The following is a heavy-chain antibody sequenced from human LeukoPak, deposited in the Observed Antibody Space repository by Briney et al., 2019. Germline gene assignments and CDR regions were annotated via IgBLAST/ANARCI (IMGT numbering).Heavy chain of an antibody. Sequence: GGFLRLSCAASGFTFSSYTMNWVRQAPGKGLEWVSSISSSSSYIYFADSVKGRFTSSRDNAKNSLYLQMNSLRAEDTALYYCARGGWGTYDPGNLDFWGQGTLVTVSS. V-gene: IGHV3-21*04. CDR2: ISSSSSYI. J-gene: IGHJ4*02. CDR1: GFTFSSYT. CDR3: ARGGWGTYDPGNLDF. D-gene: IGHD6-19*01.